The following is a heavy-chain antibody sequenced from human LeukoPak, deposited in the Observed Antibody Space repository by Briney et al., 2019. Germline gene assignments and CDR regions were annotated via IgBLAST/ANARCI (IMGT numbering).Heavy chain of an antibody. Sequence: ASVKVSCKASGYTFTSYDINWVRQATGQGLERMGWMNPNSGNTGYAQKFQGRVTITRNTSISTAYMELSSLRSEDTAVYYCARGPDYGGLFDPWGQGTLVTVSS. J-gene: IGHJ5*02. CDR1: GYTFTSYD. CDR2: MNPNSGNT. CDR3: ARGPDYGGLFDP. D-gene: IGHD4-23*01. V-gene: IGHV1-8*03.